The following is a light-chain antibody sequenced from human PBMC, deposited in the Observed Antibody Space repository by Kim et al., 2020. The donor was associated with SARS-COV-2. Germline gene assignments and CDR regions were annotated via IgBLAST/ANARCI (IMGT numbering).Light chain of an antibody. Sequence: QSVLTQSRSVSAAPGQKVTSSCSGSSSNIGKNYVSWYQQLPGTAPKLLIYDNNKRPSGIPDRFSGSKSGTSATLGITGLQTGDEADYYCGTWDSSLRGVFGTGTKVTVL. V-gene: IGLV1-51*01. CDR3: GTWDSSLRGV. CDR1: SSNIGKNY. J-gene: IGLJ1*01. CDR2: DNN.